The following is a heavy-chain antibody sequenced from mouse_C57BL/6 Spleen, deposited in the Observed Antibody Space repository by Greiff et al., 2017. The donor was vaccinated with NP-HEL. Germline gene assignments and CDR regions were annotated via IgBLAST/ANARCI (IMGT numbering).Heavy chain of an antibody. V-gene: IGHV5-6*01. D-gene: IGHD2-5*01. J-gene: IGHJ2*01. Sequence: EVQLVESGGDLVKPGGSLKLSCAASGFTFSSYGMSWVRQTPDKRLEWVATISSGGSYTYYPDSVKGRFTISRDNAKNTLYLQMSSLKSEDTAMYYCARTDSNYDYWGQGTTLTVSS. CDR3: ARTDSNYDY. CDR1: GFTFSSYG. CDR2: ISSGGSYT.